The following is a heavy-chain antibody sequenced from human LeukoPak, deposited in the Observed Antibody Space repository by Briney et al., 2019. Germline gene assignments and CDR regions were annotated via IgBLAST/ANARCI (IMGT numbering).Heavy chain of an antibody. CDR1: EFTFSSYE. J-gene: IGHJ4*02. D-gene: IGHD5-18*01. CDR2: ISGGGETT. V-gene: IGHV3-48*03. CDR3: ARVGRIQYFDC. Sequence: PGRSLRLSCSASEFTFSSYEMNWVRQAPGKGLEWVSYISGGGETTLYADSVRGRFTTSRDNAKNSLYLQLTSLRAEDTAVYYCARVGRIQYFDCWGQGTLVTVSS.